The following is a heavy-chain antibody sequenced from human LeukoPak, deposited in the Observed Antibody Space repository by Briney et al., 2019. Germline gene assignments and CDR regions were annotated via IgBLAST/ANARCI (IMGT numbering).Heavy chain of an antibody. J-gene: IGHJ4*02. CDR3: VRLRGGYNYALGPFVF. V-gene: IGHV3-21*01. Sequence: GGSLRLSCAASEFTFSSYSINWVRQAPGKGLEWVSSISSIRSYIHYADSVKGRFTISRDNAKNSLYLQMNSLRAEDTAVYYCVRLRGGYNYALGPFVFWGQGTLVTVSS. CDR1: EFTFSSYS. CDR2: ISSIRSYI. D-gene: IGHD5-18*01.